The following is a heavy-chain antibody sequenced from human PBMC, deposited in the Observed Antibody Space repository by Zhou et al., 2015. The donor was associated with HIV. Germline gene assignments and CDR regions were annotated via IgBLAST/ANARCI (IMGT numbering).Heavy chain of an antibody. CDR1: GFTFSSYA. J-gene: IGHJ4*02. Sequence: QVQLVESGGGVVQPGRSLRLSCAASGFTFSSYAMHWVRQAPGKGLEWVAVISYDGSNKYYADSVKGRFTISRDNSKNTLYLQMNSLRAEDTAVYYCAKWRQVDSHWGQGTVVTVSS. CDR2: ISYDGSNK. V-gene: IGHV3-30-3*02. CDR3: AKWRQVDSH. D-gene: IGHD3-3*01.